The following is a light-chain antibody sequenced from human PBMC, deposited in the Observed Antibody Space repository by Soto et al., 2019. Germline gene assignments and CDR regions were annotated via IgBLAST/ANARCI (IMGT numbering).Light chain of an antibody. V-gene: IGKV1-39*01. Sequence: DIQMTQSPSSLSASVGDRVTITCRASQSLDNFLSWYQQKPGEAPNLLIYDASSLQSGVPSRFSGSGSGTDFTLTISSLQPEDFATYYCQQYFSQSITFGQGTRLEIK. CDR1: QSLDNF. CDR3: QQYFSQSIT. J-gene: IGKJ5*01. CDR2: DAS.